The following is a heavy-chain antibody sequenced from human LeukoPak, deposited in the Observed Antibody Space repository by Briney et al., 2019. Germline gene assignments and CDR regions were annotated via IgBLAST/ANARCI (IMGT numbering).Heavy chain of an antibody. D-gene: IGHD6-19*01. J-gene: IGHJ4*02. CDR3: AKSPVAGIPYYFDY. V-gene: IGHV3-23*01. CDR2: ISGSGGST. CDR1: GFTFSSYA. Sequence: SGGSLRLPCAASGFTFSSYAMSWVRQAPGKGLEWVSAISGSGGSTYYADSVKGRFTISRDNSKNTLYLQMNSLRAEDTAVYYCAKSPVAGIPYYFDYWGQGTLVTVSS.